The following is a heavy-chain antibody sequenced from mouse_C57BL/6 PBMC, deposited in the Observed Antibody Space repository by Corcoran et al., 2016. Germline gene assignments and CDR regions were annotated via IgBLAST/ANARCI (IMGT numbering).Heavy chain of an antibody. V-gene: IGHV9-3*01. Sequence: QIQLVQSGPELKKPGETVKISCKASGYTFTTYGMSWVKQAPGKGLKWMGWINTYSGVPTYADDFKGRFAFSLETSASTAYLQINNLKNEDTATYFCASRYFDVWGTGTTVTVSS. CDR3: ASRYFDV. CDR2: INTYSGVP. J-gene: IGHJ1*03. CDR1: GYTFTTYG.